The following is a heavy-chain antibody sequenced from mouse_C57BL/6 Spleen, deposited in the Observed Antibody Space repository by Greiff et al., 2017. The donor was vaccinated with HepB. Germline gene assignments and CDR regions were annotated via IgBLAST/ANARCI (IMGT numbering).Heavy chain of an antibody. J-gene: IGHJ2*01. D-gene: IGHD1-1*01. Sequence: VQLQQSGAELVRPGASVTLSCKASGYTFTDYEMHWVKQTPVHGLEWIGAIDPETGGTAYNQKFKGKAILTADKSSSTAYMELRSLTSEDSAVYYCTRRVFITTVVASFDYWGQGTTLTVSS. CDR3: TRRVFITTVVASFDY. CDR1: GYTFTDYE. CDR2: IDPETGGT. V-gene: IGHV1-15*01.